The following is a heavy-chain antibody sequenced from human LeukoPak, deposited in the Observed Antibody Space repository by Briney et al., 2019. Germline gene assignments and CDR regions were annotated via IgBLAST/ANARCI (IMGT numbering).Heavy chain of an antibody. D-gene: IGHD3-22*01. V-gene: IGHV3-48*03. Sequence: GGSLRLSCAASGFTFSSYEMNWVRQAPGMGLEWVSYITSGGSTRYYADSVEGRFTITRDNAQNSLYLQMNSLRVEDTAVYYCARVAYYFDSSGYFYSDYWGQGTLVTVSS. J-gene: IGHJ4*02. CDR2: ITSGGSTR. CDR1: GFTFSSYE. CDR3: ARVAYYFDSSGYFYSDY.